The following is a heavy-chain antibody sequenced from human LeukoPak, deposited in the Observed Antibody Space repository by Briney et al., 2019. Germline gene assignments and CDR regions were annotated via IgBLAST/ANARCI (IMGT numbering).Heavy chain of an antibody. Sequence: GGSLRLSCAASGFTFSSYSMNWVRQAPGKGLEGVSSISSSSSYIYYADSVKGRFTISRDNAKNALYLQMNSLRAEDTAVYYCASMAPLASSDYWGQGTLVTVSS. V-gene: IGHV3-21*01. D-gene: IGHD5-24*01. J-gene: IGHJ4*02. CDR1: GFTFSSYS. CDR2: ISSSSSYI. CDR3: ASMAPLASSDY.